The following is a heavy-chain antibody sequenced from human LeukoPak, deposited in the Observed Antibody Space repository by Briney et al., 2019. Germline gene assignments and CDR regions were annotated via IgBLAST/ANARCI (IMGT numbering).Heavy chain of an antibody. CDR3: ATERREYCSSTSCYGGFDY. Sequence: GGSLRLSCAASGFTFSSYSMNWVRQAPGKGLEWVPSISSSSSYIYYADSVKGRFTISRDNAKNSLYLQMNSLRAEDTAVYYCATERREYCSSTSCYGGFDYWGQGTLVTVSS. CDR1: GFTFSSYS. D-gene: IGHD2-2*01. V-gene: IGHV3-21*01. CDR2: ISSSSSYI. J-gene: IGHJ4*02.